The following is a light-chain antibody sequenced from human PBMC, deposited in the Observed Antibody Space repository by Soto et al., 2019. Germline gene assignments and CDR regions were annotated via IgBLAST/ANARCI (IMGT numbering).Light chain of an antibody. CDR1: QSLSSN. Sequence: EVVMTQSPATLSVSPGERATLSCRASQSLSSNLAWYQQKPGQAPRVXIYGASTRATGIPARFSGSGAGTDFTRTISTLQSEDFEVDYCQQYNNWPLTFGGGTKVDIK. CDR2: GAS. CDR3: QQYNNWPLT. J-gene: IGKJ4*01. V-gene: IGKV3-15*01.